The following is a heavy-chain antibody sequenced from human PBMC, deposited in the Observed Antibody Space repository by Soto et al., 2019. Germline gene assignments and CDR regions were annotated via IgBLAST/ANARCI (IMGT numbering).Heavy chain of an antibody. Sequence: SVKVSCKASGGTFSSYAISWVRQAPGQGLEWMGRIIPIFGTANYAQKFQGRVTITADESTSTAYMELSSLRSEETAVYYCASPLDYGSGIDPYYYYGMDVWGQGTTVTV. J-gene: IGHJ6*02. CDR3: ASPLDYGSGIDPYYYYGMDV. CDR2: IIPIFGTA. V-gene: IGHV1-69*13. CDR1: GGTFSSYA. D-gene: IGHD3-10*01.